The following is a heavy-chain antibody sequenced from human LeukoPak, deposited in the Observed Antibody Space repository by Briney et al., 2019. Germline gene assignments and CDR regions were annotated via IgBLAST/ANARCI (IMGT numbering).Heavy chain of an antibody. Sequence: GGSLRLSCAASGFTFSSYGMHWVRQAPGKGLEWVAFIRYDGSNKYYADSVKSRFTISRDNSKNTLYLQMNSLRAEDTAVYYCANVDYYDSSGSLDYWGQGTLVTVSS. D-gene: IGHD3-22*01. CDR1: GFTFSSYG. J-gene: IGHJ4*02. CDR2: IRYDGSNK. CDR3: ANVDYYDSSGSLDY. V-gene: IGHV3-30*02.